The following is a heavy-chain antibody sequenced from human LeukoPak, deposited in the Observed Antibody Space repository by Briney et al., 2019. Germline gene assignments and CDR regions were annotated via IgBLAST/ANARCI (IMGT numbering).Heavy chain of an antibody. CDR1: GFTFSSYA. J-gene: IGHJ4*02. D-gene: IGHD1-26*01. V-gene: IGHV3-23*01. Sequence: GSLRLSCAASGFTFSSYAMSRVRQAPGKGLEWVSAISGSGGSTYYADSVKGRFTISRDNSKNTLYLQMNSLRAEDTALYFCAKKAQYNGNYPLDYWGQGTLVTVSS. CDR2: ISGSGGST. CDR3: AKKAQYNGNYPLDY.